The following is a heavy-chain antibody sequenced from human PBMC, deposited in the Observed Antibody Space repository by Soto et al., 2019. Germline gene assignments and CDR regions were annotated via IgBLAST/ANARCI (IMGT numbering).Heavy chain of an antibody. CDR2: INSDGSST. CDR3: ARDSSALGYYYYYMDV. D-gene: IGHD6-25*01. J-gene: IGHJ6*03. CDR1: GFTFSSYW. V-gene: IGHV3-74*01. Sequence: EVQLVESGGGSVQPGGSLRLSCAASGFTFSSYWMHWVRQAPGKGLVWVSRINSDGSSTSYADSVKGRFTISRDNAKNTLYLQMNSLRAEDTAVYYCARDSSALGYYYYYMDVWGKGTTVTVSS.